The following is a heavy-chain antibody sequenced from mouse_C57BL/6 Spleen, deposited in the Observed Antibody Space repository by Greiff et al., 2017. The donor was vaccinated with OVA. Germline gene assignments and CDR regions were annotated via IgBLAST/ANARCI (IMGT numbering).Heavy chain of an antibody. V-gene: IGHV1-59*01. Sequence: QVQLQQPGAELVRPGTSVKLSCKASGYTFTSYWMHWVKQRPGQGLEWIGVIDPSDSYTNYNQKFKGKATLTVDTSSSTAYMQLSSLTSEDSAVYYCARDDGYYWFAYWGKGTLVTVSA. D-gene: IGHD2-3*01. CDR2: IDPSDSYT. CDR3: ARDDGYYWFAY. CDR1: GYTFTSYW. J-gene: IGHJ3*01.